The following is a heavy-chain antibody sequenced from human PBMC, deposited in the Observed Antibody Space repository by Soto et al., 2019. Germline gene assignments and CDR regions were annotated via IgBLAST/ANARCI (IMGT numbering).Heavy chain of an antibody. V-gene: IGHV4-59*01. D-gene: IGHD6-13*01. CDR3: ARDARVPFYPGPVVQQLVPSHYYYYGMDV. CDR2: IYYSGST. CDR1: GGSISSYY. J-gene: IGHJ6*02. Sequence: PSETLSLTCTVSGGSISSYYWSWIRQPPGKGLEWIGYIYYSGSTNYNPSLKSRVTISVDTSKNQFSLKLSSVTAADTAVYYCARDARVPFYPGPVVQQLVPSHYYYYGMDVWGQGTTVTVSS.